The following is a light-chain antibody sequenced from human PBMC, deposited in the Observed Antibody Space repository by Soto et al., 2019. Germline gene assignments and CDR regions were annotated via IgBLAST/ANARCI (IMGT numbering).Light chain of an antibody. CDR1: QGVDSN. CDR3: QQYNNWWT. Sequence: IVMTQSPATLSVSPGERATLSCRASQGVDSNLAWYQQKPGQAPRLLIYGASTRATGIPARFSGSGSGTEFTLTINSLQSEDFAVYYCQQYNNWWTFGQGTKVDIK. V-gene: IGKV3-15*01. J-gene: IGKJ1*01. CDR2: GAS.